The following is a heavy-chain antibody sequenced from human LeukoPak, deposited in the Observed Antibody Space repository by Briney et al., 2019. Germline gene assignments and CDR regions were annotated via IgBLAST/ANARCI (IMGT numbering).Heavy chain of an antibody. CDR3: AGVLRDGDYFA. V-gene: IGHV3-48*03. CDR1: GFTFSSYE. J-gene: IGHJ5*02. CDR2: ISSGSTI. Sequence: PGGSLRLSCAASGFTFSSYEMNWVRQAPGKGLEWVSYISSGSTIYYADSVKGRFTISRDNAKNSLYLQMNSLRAEDTAVYYCAGVLRDGDYFAWGQGTLVTVSS. D-gene: IGHD4-17*01.